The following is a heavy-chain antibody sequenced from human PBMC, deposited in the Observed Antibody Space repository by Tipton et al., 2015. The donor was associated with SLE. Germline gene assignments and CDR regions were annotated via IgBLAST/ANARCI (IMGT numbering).Heavy chain of an antibody. J-gene: IGHJ4*02. CDR3: AREVGATSVAGIDY. D-gene: IGHD1-26*01. Sequence: SLRLSCAASGFTFSSYSMNWVRQAPGKGLEWVSSISSSSSYIYYADSVKGRFTISRDNAKNSLYLQMNSLRAEDTAVYYCAREVGATSVAGIDYWGQGTLVTVSS. CDR2: ISSSSSYI. V-gene: IGHV3-21*01. CDR1: GFTFSSYS.